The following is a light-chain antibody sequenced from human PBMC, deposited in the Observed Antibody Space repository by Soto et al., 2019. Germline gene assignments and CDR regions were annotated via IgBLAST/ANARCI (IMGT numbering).Light chain of an antibody. CDR1: QSVSSY. J-gene: IGKJ3*01. CDR3: QQRSNWPLFT. Sequence: EIVLTQSPATLSLSPGGGATVSFRASQSVSSYLAWYQQKPGQAPRLLIYDASNRATGIPARFSGSGSGTDFTLTISSLEPEDFAVYYCQQRSNWPLFTFGPGTKVDIK. CDR2: DAS. V-gene: IGKV3-11*01.